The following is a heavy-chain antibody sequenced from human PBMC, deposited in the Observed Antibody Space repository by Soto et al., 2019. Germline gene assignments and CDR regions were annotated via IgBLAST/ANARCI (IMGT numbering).Heavy chain of an antibody. V-gene: IGHV4-30-2*01. CDR3: ARAVAPYFGTWFDP. D-gene: IGHD3-10*01. Sequence: SETLSLTCCVSVGSITSGNSYSFSWIRQPPGKGLEWIGSISHTGSTSYNPSLKSRLTMSVDKSKNQFSLRLSSVTAVDMAVYYCARAVAPYFGTWFDPWGQGILGTVSA. CDR2: ISHTGST. J-gene: IGHJ5*02. CDR1: VGSITSGNSYS.